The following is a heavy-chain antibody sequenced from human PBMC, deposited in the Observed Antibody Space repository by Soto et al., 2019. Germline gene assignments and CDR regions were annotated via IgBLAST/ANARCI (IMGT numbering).Heavy chain of an antibody. V-gene: IGHV4-39*02. Sequence: QLQLQESGPGLVKPSETLSLTCTVSGGSISSSSYYWGWIRQPPGKGLEWIGSIYYTGSTYYNPSLKSRVTISVDPSKNQFSLKLSSVTAADTAVYYCAREYCSSTSCYGMDVWGQGTTVTVSS. J-gene: IGHJ6*02. D-gene: IGHD2-2*01. CDR2: IYYTGST. CDR3: AREYCSSTSCYGMDV. CDR1: GGSISSSSYY.